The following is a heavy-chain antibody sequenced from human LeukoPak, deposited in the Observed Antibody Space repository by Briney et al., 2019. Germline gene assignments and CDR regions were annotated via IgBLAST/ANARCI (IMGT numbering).Heavy chain of an antibody. D-gene: IGHD3-22*01. Sequence: ASVKVSCKASGYTFTSYYMHWVRQAPGQGLEWMGIINPSGGSTSYAQKFQGRVTMTRDMSTSTVYMELSSLRSEDTAVYYCAREGEGITMIVVARSRDAFDIWGQGTMVTVSS. CDR3: AREGEGITMIVVARSRDAFDI. V-gene: IGHV1-46*01. CDR1: GYTFTSYY. J-gene: IGHJ3*02. CDR2: INPSGGST.